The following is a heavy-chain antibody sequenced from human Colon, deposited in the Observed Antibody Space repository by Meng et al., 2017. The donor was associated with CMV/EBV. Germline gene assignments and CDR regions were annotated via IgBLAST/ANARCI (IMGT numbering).Heavy chain of an antibody. Sequence: GGSLRLSCAASGFSFNDFWMTWVRQAPGKGLEWVACISSSGGYIDYADSVKGRFTISRDNAKNSLFLQMNSLRAEDTAVYYCASPYDNSGYYSGYWGQGTLVTVSS. CDR2: ISSSGGYI. V-gene: IGHV3-21*01. D-gene: IGHD3-22*01. J-gene: IGHJ4*02. CDR3: ASPYDNSGYYSGY. CDR1: GFSFNDFW.